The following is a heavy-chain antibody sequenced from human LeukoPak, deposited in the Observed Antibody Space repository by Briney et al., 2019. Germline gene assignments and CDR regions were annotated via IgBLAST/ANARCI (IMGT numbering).Heavy chain of an antibody. CDR1: GFTFNNYN. V-gene: IGHV3-21*01. D-gene: IGHD3-10*01. CDR2: ISSRGRHI. Sequence: GGSLRLSCAAFGFTFNNYNVNWVRQAPGKGLEWVSSISSRGRHIYYADSVKGRFTISRDNSRNSLYLQMSSLRADDTAVYFCARDPRSWFEELSSSPPDYYYYMDVWGKGTTVTVPS. CDR3: ARDPRSWFEELSSSPPDYYYYMDV. J-gene: IGHJ6*03.